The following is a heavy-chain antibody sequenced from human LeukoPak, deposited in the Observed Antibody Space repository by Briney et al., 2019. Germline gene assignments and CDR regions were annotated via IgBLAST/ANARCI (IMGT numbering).Heavy chain of an antibody. CDR2: MNPNSGNT. Sequence: ASVKVSCKASGYTFTSYDINWVRQATGQGLEWMGWMNPNSGNTGYAQKFQGRVTMTRNTSISTAYMELSSLRSEDTAVYYCARVAEGSSWYYVNYYYYGMDVWGQGTTVTVSS. V-gene: IGHV1-8*01. J-gene: IGHJ6*02. D-gene: IGHD6-13*01. CDR3: ARVAEGSSWYYVNYYYYGMDV. CDR1: GYTFTSYD.